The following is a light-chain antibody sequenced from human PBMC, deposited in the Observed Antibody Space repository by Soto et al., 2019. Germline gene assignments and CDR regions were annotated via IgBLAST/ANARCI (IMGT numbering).Light chain of an antibody. CDR2: DAS. J-gene: IGKJ3*01. V-gene: IGKV3-11*01. CDR1: QSVSSY. CDR3: HQRSNGPFT. Sequence: EIVLTQSPATLSFSPGARATLSCRASQSVSSYLAWYHQKLGQAPRLLIYDASNRATGIPARFSGSGSGTDFTLTISSLEPEDFGFDYGHQRSNGPFTFGPGTKVYIE.